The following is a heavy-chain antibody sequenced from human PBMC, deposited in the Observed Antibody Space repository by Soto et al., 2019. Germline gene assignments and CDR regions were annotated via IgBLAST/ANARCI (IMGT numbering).Heavy chain of an antibody. D-gene: IGHD3-10*01. CDR1: GGSISSYY. V-gene: IGHV4-59*08. Sequence: SETLSLTCTVSGGSISSYYWSWIRQPPGKGLEWIGYIYYSGSTNYNPSLKSRVTISVDTSKNQFSLKLSSVTAADTAVYYCARHFPNYYGSGSYYRHNWFDPWGQGTLVTVSS. J-gene: IGHJ5*02. CDR2: IYYSGST. CDR3: ARHFPNYYGSGSYYRHNWFDP.